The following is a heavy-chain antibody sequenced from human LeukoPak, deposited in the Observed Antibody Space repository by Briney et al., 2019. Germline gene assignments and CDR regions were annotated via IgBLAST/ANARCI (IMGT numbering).Heavy chain of an antibody. CDR3: ARYGLVEFRNAFQY. Sequence: SETLSLTCSVSGASITTTNFWWTWIRQSPGRGQEWIGYIHDRGSDKYNPALESRATLSVDTSKNHFSLKLNSVTAADTAVYYCARYGLVEFRNAFQYWGQGILVSVSS. CDR1: GASITTTNFW. D-gene: IGHD6-6*01. V-gene: IGHV4-61*01. CDR2: IHDRGSD. J-gene: IGHJ1*01.